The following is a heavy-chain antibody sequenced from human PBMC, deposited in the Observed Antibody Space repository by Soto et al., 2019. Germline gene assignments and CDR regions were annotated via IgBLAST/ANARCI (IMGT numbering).Heavy chain of an antibody. CDR3: ARVAAGWLRVLKVPARSFDP. CDR2: INHSGST. D-gene: IGHD3-9*01. CDR1: GGSFSGYY. J-gene: IGHJ5*02. V-gene: IGHV4-34*01. Sequence: SETLSITCAVYGGSFSGYYWSWIRQPPGKGLEWIGEINHSGSTNYNPSLKSRVTISVDTSKNQFSLKLSSVTAADTAVYYCARVAAGWLRVLKVPARSFDPRGQGXLLT.